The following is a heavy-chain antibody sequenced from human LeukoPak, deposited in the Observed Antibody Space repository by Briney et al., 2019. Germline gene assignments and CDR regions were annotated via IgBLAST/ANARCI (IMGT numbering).Heavy chain of an antibody. D-gene: IGHD1-14*01. CDR1: GFTVSSNY. V-gene: IGHV3-53*01. CDR2: IYSGGST. CDR3: ARDVRPGGFDY. J-gene: IGHJ4*02. Sequence: PGGSLRLSCAASGFTVSSNYMSWVRQAPGKGLEWVSVIYSGGSTYYADSVKGRFTISRDNSKNTLYLQMNSLRAEDTAVYYCARDVRPGGFDYWAREPWSPSPQ.